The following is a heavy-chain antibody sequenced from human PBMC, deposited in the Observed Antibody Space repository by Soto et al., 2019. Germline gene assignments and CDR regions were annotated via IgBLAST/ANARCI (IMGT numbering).Heavy chain of an antibody. CDR1: GFTFSSYA. V-gene: IGHV3-30-3*01. CDR3: ARDRRGGSGVDY. Sequence: QVQLVESGGGVVQPGRSLRLSCAASGFTFSSYAMHWVRQAPGKGLEWVAVISYDGSNKYYADSVKGRFTISRDNSKNRLYLQMNSLRAEDTDVYYWARDRRGGSGVDYWGQGNLVTVSS. D-gene: IGHD3-10*01. CDR2: ISYDGSNK. J-gene: IGHJ4*02.